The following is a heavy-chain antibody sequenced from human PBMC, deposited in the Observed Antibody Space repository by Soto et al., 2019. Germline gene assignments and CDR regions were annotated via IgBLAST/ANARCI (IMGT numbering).Heavy chain of an antibody. J-gene: IGHJ4*02. Sequence: EVQLVESGGGLVQPGGSLRLSCAASGFTFSTYWMSWVRQAPGKGLEWVANIKQDGSDKYYVDSVKGRFTISRDNAKNSLYRQMNGLRAEDTAVYYCARVKSLAGHYWGQGTLVTVSS. CDR2: IKQDGSDK. CDR1: GFTFSTYW. V-gene: IGHV3-7*05. CDR3: ARVKSLAGHY. D-gene: IGHD2-15*01.